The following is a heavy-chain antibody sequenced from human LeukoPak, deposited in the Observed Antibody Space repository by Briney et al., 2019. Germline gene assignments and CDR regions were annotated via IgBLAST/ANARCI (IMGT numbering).Heavy chain of an antibody. D-gene: IGHD5-18*01. CDR3: ARDEAYGAGGYGYPFDY. Sequence: PGRSLRLSCAASGFTFSSYGMHWVRQAPGKGLEWVAVIWYDGSNKYYADSVKGRFTISRDNSKNTLYLQMNSLRAEDTAVYYCARDEAYGAGGYGYPFDYWGQGTLVTVSS. CDR2: IWYDGSNK. CDR1: GFTFSSYG. V-gene: IGHV3-33*01. J-gene: IGHJ4*02.